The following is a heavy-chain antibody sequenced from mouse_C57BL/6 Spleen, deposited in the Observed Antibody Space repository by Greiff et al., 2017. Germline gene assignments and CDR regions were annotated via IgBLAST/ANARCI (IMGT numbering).Heavy chain of an antibody. CDR2: IYPGDGDT. CDR1: GYAFSSSW. Sequence: VKLQESGPELVKPGASVKISCKASGYAFSSSWMNWVKQRPGKGLEWIGRIYPGDGDTNYNGKFKGKATLTADKSSSTAYMQLSSLTSEDSSVYFCARGINSCYYAMDYWGQGTSVTVSS. V-gene: IGHV1-82*01. J-gene: IGHJ4*01. D-gene: IGHD4-1*02. CDR3: ARGINSCYYAMDY.